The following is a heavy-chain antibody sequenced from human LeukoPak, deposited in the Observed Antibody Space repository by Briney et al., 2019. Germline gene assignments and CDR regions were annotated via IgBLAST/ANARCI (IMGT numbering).Heavy chain of an antibody. CDR1: GYTFTGYF. J-gene: IGHJ2*01. CDR2: INPNTGDT. V-gene: IGHV1-2*02. Sequence: ASVKVSCKASGYTFTGYFLHWVRQAPGQGLEWMGWINPNTGDTDSAQKFQGRVTMTRDTSIFTAYMEPSSLRSDDTAVYYCARDMNWRASIWYFDLWGRGTLVAVSS. CDR3: ARDMNWRASIWYFDL.